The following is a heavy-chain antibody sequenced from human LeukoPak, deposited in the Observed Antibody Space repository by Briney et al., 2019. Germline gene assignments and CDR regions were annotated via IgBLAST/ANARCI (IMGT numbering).Heavy chain of an antibody. CDR3: ARKVESGWFDP. D-gene: IGHD3-10*01. V-gene: IGHV4-61*02. CDR1: GGSISSGNYY. CDR2: IYISGST. J-gene: IGHJ5*02. Sequence: SXXLPLTCTVSGGSISSGNYYWGWIRQPAGKGLEWIGRIYISGSTNYNPSLKRRFTMSVNKAKNQFSLKLSSVTAADTAVYYCARKVESGWFDPWGQGTLVTVSS.